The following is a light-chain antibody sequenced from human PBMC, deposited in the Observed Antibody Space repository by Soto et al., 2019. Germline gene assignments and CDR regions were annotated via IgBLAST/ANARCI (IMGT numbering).Light chain of an antibody. CDR2: DVS. CDR3: SSYTSSSTLMV. CDR1: SSDVGGYNY. J-gene: IGLJ2*01. V-gene: IGLV2-14*01. Sequence: QSALTQPASVSGSPGQSITISCTGTSSDVGGYNYVSGYQQHPGKAPKLMIYDVSNRPSGVSNRFSGSKSGNTASLTISGLQAEDEADYYCSSYTSSSTLMVFGGGTKVTVL.